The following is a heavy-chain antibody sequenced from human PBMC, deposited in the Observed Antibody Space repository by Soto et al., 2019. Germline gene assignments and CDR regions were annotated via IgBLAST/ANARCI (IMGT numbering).Heavy chain of an antibody. CDR1: GYSFTSYW. CDR2: IYPGDSDT. CDR3: ARQGFTMVRGVKHYYGIDG. J-gene: IGHJ6*02. Sequence: GESLKISCKGSGYSFTSYWIGLVRQMPGKGLEWMGIIYPGDSDTRYSPSFQGQVTISADKSISTAYLQWSSLKASDTAMYYCARQGFTMVRGVKHYYGIDGWGQGTTVT. V-gene: IGHV5-51*01. D-gene: IGHD3-10*01.